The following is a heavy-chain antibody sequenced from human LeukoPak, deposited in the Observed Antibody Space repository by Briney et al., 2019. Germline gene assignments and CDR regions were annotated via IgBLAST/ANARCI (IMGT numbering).Heavy chain of an antibody. V-gene: IGHV3-48*03. D-gene: IGHD6-13*01. CDR1: GFTFSSYE. J-gene: IGHJ4*02. Sequence: GGSLRLSCAASGFTFSSYEMNWVRQAPGKGLEWASYISSSGSTIYYADSVKGRFTISRDNAKNSLYLQMNSLRAEDTAVYYCARAVDSSWLIPFDYWGQGTLVTVSS. CDR2: ISSSGSTI. CDR3: ARAVDSSWLIPFDY.